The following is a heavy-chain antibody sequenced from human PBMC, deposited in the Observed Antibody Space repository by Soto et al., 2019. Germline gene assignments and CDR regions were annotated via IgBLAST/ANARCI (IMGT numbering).Heavy chain of an antibody. V-gene: IGHV1-18*01. Sequence: QVQLVQSGAEVKKPGASVKVSCKASGYTFTSYGISWVRQAPGQGLVWMGWISAYNGNTNYAQKLQGRVTMTTDTSTSTAYRELRSLRADDPAVYYGARGGSGSYPAYFDYWGQGTLVTVSS. CDR2: ISAYNGNT. CDR1: GYTFTSYG. D-gene: IGHD1-26*01. J-gene: IGHJ4*02. CDR3: ARGGSGSYPAYFDY.